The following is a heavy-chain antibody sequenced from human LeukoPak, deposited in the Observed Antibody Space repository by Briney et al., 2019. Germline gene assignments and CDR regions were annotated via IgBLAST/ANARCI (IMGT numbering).Heavy chain of an antibody. CDR1: EFTLKIYP. D-gene: IGHD4-17*01. CDR3: AREGVQTTVDAFDI. CDR2: ISHGGSDK. Sequence: PGGSLRLSCAASEFTLKIYPMHWVRQAPRKGLEWLSVISHGGSDKNNADSVKGRFIISRDNSKNTIYLQLNSLRPEDTAMYYCAREGVQTTVDAFDIWGLGTMVIVSS. J-gene: IGHJ3*02. V-gene: IGHV3-30*04.